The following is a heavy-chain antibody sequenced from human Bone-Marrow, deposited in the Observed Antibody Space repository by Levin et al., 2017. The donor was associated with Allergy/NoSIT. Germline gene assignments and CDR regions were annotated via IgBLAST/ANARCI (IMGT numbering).Heavy chain of an antibody. V-gene: IGHV3-23*01. CDR1: GFTFSSYA. J-gene: IGHJ4*02. CDR2: ISGSGGST. Sequence: GGSLRLSCAASGFTFSSYAMSWVRQAPGKGLEWVSAISGSGGSTYYADSVKGRFTISRDNSKNTLYLQMNSLRAEDTAVYYCAKPITQPYYDILTGYYPPFDYWGQGTLVTVSS. D-gene: IGHD3-9*01. CDR3: AKPITQPYYDILTGYYPPFDY.